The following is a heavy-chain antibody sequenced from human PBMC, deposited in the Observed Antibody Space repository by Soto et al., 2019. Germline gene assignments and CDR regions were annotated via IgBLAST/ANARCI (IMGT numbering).Heavy chain of an antibody. Sequence: PETLSLTCAVSGGSISSSNWWSWVRQPPGKGLEWIGEIYHSGSTNYNPSLKSRVTISVDKSKNQFSLKLSSVTAADTAVYYCAREVDSYGYFYGMDVWGQGTTVTVSS. CDR2: IYHSGST. CDR3: AREVDSYGYFYGMDV. D-gene: IGHD5-18*01. CDR1: GGSISSSNW. J-gene: IGHJ6*02. V-gene: IGHV4-4*03.